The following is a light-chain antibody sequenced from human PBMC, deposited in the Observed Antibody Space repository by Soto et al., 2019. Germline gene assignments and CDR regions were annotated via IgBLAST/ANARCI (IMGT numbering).Light chain of an antibody. V-gene: IGLV1-47*02. CDR2: SHN. CDR1: SSNIGRNY. J-gene: IGLJ2*01. CDR3: ATWDDDVRGVV. Sequence: QSVLPQTPSVSGTPGQTVTISCSGSSSNIGRNYVYWYQQLPGEAPKLLMYSHNIRPSGVPDRFSASTSGTSASLVISGLRSEDEADYHCATWDDDVRGVVFGGGTKLTVL.